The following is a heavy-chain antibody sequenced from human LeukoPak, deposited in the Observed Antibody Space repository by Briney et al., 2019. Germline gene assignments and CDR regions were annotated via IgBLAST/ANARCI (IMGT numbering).Heavy chain of an antibody. D-gene: IGHD1-26*01. V-gene: IGHV4-4*02. J-gene: IGHJ4*02. CDR2: ISLTGQT. Sequence: PSETLSLTCGVSGGSISSTNWWSWVHQSPGQGLEWIGEISLTGQTNYNPSLSGRVTMLLDESSNHLSLHLTSVTAADTATYYCSRESGAFCPFGYWGQGTLVIVPS. CDR3: SRESGAFCPFGY. CDR1: GGSISSTNW.